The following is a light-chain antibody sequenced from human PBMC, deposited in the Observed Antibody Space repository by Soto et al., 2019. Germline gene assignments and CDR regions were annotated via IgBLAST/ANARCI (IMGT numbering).Light chain of an antibody. Sequence: QSALTQPASVSGSPGQSITISCTGTSSDVGGYDYVSWYQQHPGRAPKLMIYDVGNRPSGVSNRFSGSKSGNTASLTISGLQAEDEADYYCNSYTSTSTLVFGGGTKLYVL. CDR2: DVG. CDR1: SSDVGGYDY. CDR3: NSYTSTSTLV. V-gene: IGLV2-14*03. J-gene: IGLJ2*01.